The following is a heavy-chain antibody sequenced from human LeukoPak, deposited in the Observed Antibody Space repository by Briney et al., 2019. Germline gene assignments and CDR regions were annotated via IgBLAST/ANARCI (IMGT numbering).Heavy chain of an antibody. D-gene: IGHD6-6*01. J-gene: IGHJ4*02. CDR1: GYTFTCYY. CDR2: INPNSGGT. Sequence: ASVKVSCKASGYTFTCYYMHWVRQAPGQGLEWMGRINPNSGGTNYAQKFQGRVTMTRDTSISTAYMELSRLRSDDTAVYYCARGYSSSSGPGYWGQGTLVTVSS. CDR3: ARGYSSSSGPGY. V-gene: IGHV1-2*06.